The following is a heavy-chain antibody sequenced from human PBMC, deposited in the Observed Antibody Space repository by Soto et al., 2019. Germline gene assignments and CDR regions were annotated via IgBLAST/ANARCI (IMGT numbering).Heavy chain of an antibody. V-gene: IGHV3-9*01. CDR2: VGWNGEYI. CDR3: PRKTRTYYVWYFDL. CDR1: GFTFDDYA. D-gene: IGHD1-26*01. J-gene: IGHJ2*01. Sequence: EVQLVESGGGLVQPGRSLRLSCVASGFTFDDYAMNWVRQAPGKGLEWVSTVGWNGEYIRYADSVKGRFTISRDNAKNSLYLQMHSLRAEDTAVYYCPRKTRTYYVWYFDLGGRGTLVTASS.